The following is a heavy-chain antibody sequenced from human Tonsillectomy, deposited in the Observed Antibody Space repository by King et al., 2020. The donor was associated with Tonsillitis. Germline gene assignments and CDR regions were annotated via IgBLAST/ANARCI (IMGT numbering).Heavy chain of an antibody. J-gene: IGHJ4*02. CDR1: GFTFSDYY. CDR3: ARDCRPFKGELSLTPPDY. D-gene: IGHD3-16*02. CDR2: ISSSGSTI. Sequence: VQLVESGGGLVKPGGSLRLSCAASGFTFSDYYMSWIRQAPGKGLEWVSYISSSGSTIYYADSVKGRFTISRDNAKNSLYLQMNSLRAEDTAVYYCARDCRPFKGELSLTPPDYWGQGTLVTVSS. V-gene: IGHV3-11*01.